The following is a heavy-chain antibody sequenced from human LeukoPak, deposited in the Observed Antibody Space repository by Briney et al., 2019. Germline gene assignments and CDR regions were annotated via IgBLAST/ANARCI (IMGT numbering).Heavy chain of an antibody. CDR2: ISYDGSNK. J-gene: IGHJ4*02. V-gene: IGHV3-30-3*01. D-gene: IGHD2-15*01. Sequence: GRSLRLSCAASGFTFSSYSIHWVRQAPGKGLEWVAVISYDGSNKYYADSVKGRFTISRDNSTNTLYLQMNSLRAEDTAVYYCARRKGCYDYWGQGTLVTVSS. CDR3: ARRKGCYDY. CDR1: GFTFSSYS.